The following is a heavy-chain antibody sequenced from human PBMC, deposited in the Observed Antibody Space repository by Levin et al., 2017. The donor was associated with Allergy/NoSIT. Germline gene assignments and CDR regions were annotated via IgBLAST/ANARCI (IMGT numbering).Heavy chain of an antibody. CDR3: ARWGDNKVFDY. D-gene: IGHD2-21*01. V-gene: IGHV3-33*01. Sequence: LSLTCAASGFTFGSNGMHWVRQAPGKGLEWVAVIWYDGSNTYYEDSVKGRFTISRDNSKNMLYLQINSLRVEDTAVYYCARWGDNKVFDYWGRGTRVTVSP. J-gene: IGHJ4*02. CDR1: GFTFGSNG. CDR2: IWYDGSNT.